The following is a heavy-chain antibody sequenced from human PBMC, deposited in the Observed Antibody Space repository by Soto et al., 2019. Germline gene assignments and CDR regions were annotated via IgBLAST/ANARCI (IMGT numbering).Heavy chain of an antibody. J-gene: IGHJ4*02. CDR2: LSYSGST. CDR3: ARLIGSLNSIGWPLDS. D-gene: IGHD6-19*01. CDR1: GGSISNSSNY. V-gene: IGHV4-39*01. Sequence: SETLSLTCTVSGGSISNSSNYWGWIRQPPGKGLEWIVSLSYSGSTYYKPCLKSRVTITVDTSKNQFSLRLNSVTAADTALYYCARLIGSLNSIGWPLDSWGQGTLVTVSS.